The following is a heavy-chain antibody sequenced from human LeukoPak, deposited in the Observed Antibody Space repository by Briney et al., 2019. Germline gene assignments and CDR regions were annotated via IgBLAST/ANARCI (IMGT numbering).Heavy chain of an antibody. V-gene: IGHV1-18*01. CDR3: ARGKSVTTLLNWFDP. CDR1: GYTFNKYS. Sequence: GASVKVSYKTSGYTFNKYSITWVRQAPGQGLEWMGWISVYNDNTNYAQSLQGRVTMTTDTSTSTAYMELRSLRSDDTAVYYCARGKSVTTLLNWFDPWGQGTLVIVSS. J-gene: IGHJ5*02. CDR2: ISVYNDNT. D-gene: IGHD4-17*01.